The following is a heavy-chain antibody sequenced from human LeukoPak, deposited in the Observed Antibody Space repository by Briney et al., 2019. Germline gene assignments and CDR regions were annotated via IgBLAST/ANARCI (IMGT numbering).Heavy chain of an antibody. CDR1: GGTFSSYA. Sequence: GSSVKVSCKASGGTFSSYAIGWVRQAPGQGLEWMGGIIPIFGTANYAQKFQGRVTITTDESTSTAYMELSSLRSEDTAVYYCARETGAPYAFDIWGQGTMVTVSS. J-gene: IGHJ3*02. CDR2: IIPIFGTA. D-gene: IGHD1-1*01. CDR3: ARETGAPYAFDI. V-gene: IGHV1-69*05.